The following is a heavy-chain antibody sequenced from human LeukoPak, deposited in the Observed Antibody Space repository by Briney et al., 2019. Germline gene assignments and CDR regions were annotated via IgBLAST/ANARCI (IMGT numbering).Heavy chain of an antibody. CDR2: IYYSGST. D-gene: IGHD5-18*01. V-gene: IGHV4-59*01. J-gene: IGHJ3*02. CDR3: ARVQSGYSYGYNAFDI. CDR1: GGSISSYY. Sequence: SETLSLTCTVSGGSISSYYWSWIRQPPGKGLEWIGYIYYSGSTNYNPSLKSRVTISVDTSKNQFSLKLSSVTAADTAVYYCARVQSGYSYGYNAFDIWGQGTMVTVSS.